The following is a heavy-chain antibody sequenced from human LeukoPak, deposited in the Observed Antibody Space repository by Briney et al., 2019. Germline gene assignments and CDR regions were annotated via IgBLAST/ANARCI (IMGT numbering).Heavy chain of an antibody. V-gene: IGHV3-74*01. CDR3: SAAMPHYYYYYMDV. J-gene: IGHJ6*03. D-gene: IGHD2-2*01. CDR2: INSDGSST. CDR1: GFTFSSYW. Sequence: GGSLRLSCAASGFTFSSYWMHWVRQAPGKGLVWVSRINSDGSSTSYADSVKGRFTISRDNAKNTLYLQMNSLRAEDTAVYYCSAAMPHYYYYYMDVWGRGTTVTVSS.